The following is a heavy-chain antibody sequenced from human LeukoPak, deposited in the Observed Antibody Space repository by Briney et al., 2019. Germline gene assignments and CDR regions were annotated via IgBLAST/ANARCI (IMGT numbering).Heavy chain of an antibody. CDR1: GFTFSSSA. V-gene: IGHV3-30-3*01. J-gene: IGHJ4*02. CDR2: ISYDGSNK. Sequence: GGSLRLSCAASGFTFSSSAMHWVRQAPDKGLEWVAVISYDGSNKYYADSVKGRFTISRDNSKNTLYLQMNSLRAEDTAVYYCAKEPPRGHIPYYYDSSGTPRGYWGQGTLVTVSS. CDR3: AKEPPRGHIPYYYDSSGTPRGY. D-gene: IGHD3-22*01.